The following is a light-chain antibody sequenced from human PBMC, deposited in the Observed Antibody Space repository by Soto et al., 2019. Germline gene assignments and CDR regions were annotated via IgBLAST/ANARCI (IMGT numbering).Light chain of an antibody. V-gene: IGKV1-9*01. CDR2: AAS. CDR1: QGISSY. J-gene: IGKJ1*01. Sequence: DIQLTQSPSFLSASVGDRVTISCRMSQGISSYIAWYQQKPGQAPKLLISAASNLESGVPSRFSGSGSGTEFTLTISGLQPDDFATYYCQQYNTYSWTFGQGTKGDIK. CDR3: QQYNTYSWT.